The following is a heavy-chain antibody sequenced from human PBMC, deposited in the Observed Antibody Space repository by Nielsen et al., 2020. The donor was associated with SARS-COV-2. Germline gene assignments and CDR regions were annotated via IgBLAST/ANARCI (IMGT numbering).Heavy chain of an antibody. V-gene: IGHV1-2*02. D-gene: IGHD5-12*01. CDR1: GYTFTNFG. Sequence: ASVKVSCKASGYTFTNFGISWVRQAPGQGLEWMGWINPNNGVTNYAPKFQDGITMTRDTSITTAYMELRRLRSDDTAMYYCARGLGGYVAIDYWGQGTLVTVSS. J-gene: IGHJ4*02. CDR2: INPNNGVT. CDR3: ARGLGGYVAIDY.